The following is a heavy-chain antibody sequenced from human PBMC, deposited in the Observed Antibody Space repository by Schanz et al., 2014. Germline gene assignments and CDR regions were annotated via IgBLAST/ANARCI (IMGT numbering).Heavy chain of an antibody. CDR1: GFTFSNYW. V-gene: IGHV3-30*03. D-gene: IGHD3-16*01. CDR2: TSTDGTKT. Sequence: VQLVESGGGLVQPGESLRVSCAASGFTFSNYWMSWVRQAPGKGLEKVAVTSTDGTKTYYAASVRGRFTISRDNSKNTVYLQMNSLRSEDTAVYYCTRDRGALINHNDALDLWGQGTMVSVSS. J-gene: IGHJ3*01. CDR3: TRDRGALINHNDALDL.